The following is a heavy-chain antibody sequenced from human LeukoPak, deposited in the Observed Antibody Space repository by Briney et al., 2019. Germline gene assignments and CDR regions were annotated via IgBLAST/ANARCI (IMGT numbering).Heavy chain of an antibody. CDR3: ARSDRDLWYFDL. J-gene: IGHJ2*01. CDR1: GGSISTYY. Sequence: PSETLSLTCTVSGGSISTYYWSWIRQPPGKGLEWIGYVYYSGTTNYKYKSYLKSRVTISVDTSKNQFSLRLSSVTAADTAVYYCARSDRDLWYFDLWGRGTLVTVSS. V-gene: IGHV4-59*01. CDR2: VYYSGTT.